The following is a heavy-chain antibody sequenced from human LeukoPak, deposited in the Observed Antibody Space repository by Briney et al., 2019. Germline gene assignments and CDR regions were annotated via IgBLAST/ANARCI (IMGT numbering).Heavy chain of an antibody. D-gene: IGHD6-19*01. CDR1: GYTFTGYY. Sequence: ASVTVSCKASGYTFTGYYMHWVRQAPGQGLEWMGWINPNSGGTNYAQKFQGRVTMTRDTSISTAYMELSRLRSDDTAVYYCAREKIAVVRFDPWGQGTLVTVSS. V-gene: IGHV1-2*02. CDR2: INPNSGGT. J-gene: IGHJ5*02. CDR3: AREKIAVVRFDP.